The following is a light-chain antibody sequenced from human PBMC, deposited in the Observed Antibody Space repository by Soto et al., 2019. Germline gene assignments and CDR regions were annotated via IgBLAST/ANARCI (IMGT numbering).Light chain of an antibody. V-gene: IGKV3-20*01. J-gene: IGKJ4*01. CDR1: QSLSTSY. CDR2: GTS. CDR3: QNYGSSSLT. Sequence: IVLTHSPCTLSLSPWESATPSCRASQSLSTSYLAWYQQKPGQAPRLLTYGTSSRASGIPDRFSGSGSGTDFTLTISRLEPEDFAVYYCQNYGSSSLTFGGGTKVDIK.